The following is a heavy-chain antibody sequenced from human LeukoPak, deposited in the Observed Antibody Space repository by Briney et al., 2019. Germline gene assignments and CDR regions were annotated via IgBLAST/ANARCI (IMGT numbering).Heavy chain of an antibody. D-gene: IGHD6-13*01. CDR3: ARAPYSRGYFDY. J-gene: IGHJ4*02. Sequence: GGSLRLSCAASGFTFSSYGMHWVRQAPGKGLEWVAVIWYDGSNEYYADSVKGRFTISRDNSKNTLYLQMNSLRAEDTAVYYCARAPYSRGYFDYWGQGTLVTVSS. CDR2: IWYDGSNE. CDR1: GFTFSSYG. V-gene: IGHV3-33*01.